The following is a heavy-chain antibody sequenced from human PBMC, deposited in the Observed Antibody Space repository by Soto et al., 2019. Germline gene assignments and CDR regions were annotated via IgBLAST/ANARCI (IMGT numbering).Heavy chain of an antibody. CDR3: VRGNDFGDFFDY. CDR1: GASISSGDDY. CDR2: IDNSGNI. Sequence: QVQLVESGPGLVKPSQTLSLTCTVSGASISSGDDYWTWIRQPPGKGLEWIGYIDNSGNIYHNPSLKSRLTISLDTSKKQFSLKVSSVTAADTAVYYCVRGNDFGDFFDYWGQGTLVTVSS. D-gene: IGHD4-17*01. V-gene: IGHV4-30-4*01. J-gene: IGHJ4*02.